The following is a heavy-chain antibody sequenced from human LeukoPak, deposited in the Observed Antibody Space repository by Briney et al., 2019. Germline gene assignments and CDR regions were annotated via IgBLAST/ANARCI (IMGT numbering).Heavy chain of an antibody. Sequence: SETLSLTCTVSGASINSYFWSWIRQPPGEGLEWIGYIYYSGSTNYNPSLKSRVTISVDTSKNQFSLKLSSVTAADTAVYYCARVEWFGELSPFDIWGQGTMVTVSS. D-gene: IGHD3-10*01. V-gene: IGHV4-59*01. CDR2: IYYSGST. CDR1: GASINSYF. CDR3: ARVEWFGELSPFDI. J-gene: IGHJ3*02.